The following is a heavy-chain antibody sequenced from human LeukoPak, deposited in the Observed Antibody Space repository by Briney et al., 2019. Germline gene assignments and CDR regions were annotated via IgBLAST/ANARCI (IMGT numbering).Heavy chain of an antibody. J-gene: IGHJ6*02. CDR3: TTGLWYSSWYYYYGMDV. CDR2: IKSKTDGGTT. V-gene: IGHV3-15*01. D-gene: IGHD6-13*01. CDR1: GFTFSNAW. Sequence: GGSLRLSCAASGFTFSNAWMSWIRQAPGKGLEWVGRIKSKTDGGTTDYAAPVKGRFTISRDDSKNTLYLQMNSLKTEDTAVYYCTTGLWYSSWYYYYGMDVWGQGTTVTVSS.